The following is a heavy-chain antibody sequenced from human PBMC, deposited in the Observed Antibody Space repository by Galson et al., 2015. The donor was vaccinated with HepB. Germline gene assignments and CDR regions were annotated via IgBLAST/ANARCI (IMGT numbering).Heavy chain of an antibody. CDR3: ARAAAGSVGWFDP. CDR1: GFTFRNYA. V-gene: IGHV3-30*04. CDR2: ISYDVRNK. D-gene: IGHD6-13*01. Sequence: CLSLSCAASGFTFRNYAIHWVRQAPGKGLEWVALISYDVRNKYYADSVKGRLTISRDNSKNTVYLQMNSLRTEDTAVYYCARAAAGSVGWFDPWGQGTLVTVSS. J-gene: IGHJ5*02.